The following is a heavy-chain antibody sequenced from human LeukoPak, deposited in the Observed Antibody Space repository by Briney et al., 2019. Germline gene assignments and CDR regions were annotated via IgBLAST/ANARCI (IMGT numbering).Heavy chain of an antibody. V-gene: IGHV3-21*01. CDR2: ISSSSSYI. J-gene: IGHJ6*02. CDR1: GFTFSSYS. D-gene: IGHD3-16*02. Sequence: GGSLRLSCAASGFTFSSYSMTWVRQAPGKGLEWVSSISSSSSYIYYADSVKGRFTISRDNAKNSLYLQMNSLRAEDTAVYYCAREEESFGGVIVWDYYYGMDVWGQGTTVTVSS. CDR3: AREEESFGGVIVWDYYYGMDV.